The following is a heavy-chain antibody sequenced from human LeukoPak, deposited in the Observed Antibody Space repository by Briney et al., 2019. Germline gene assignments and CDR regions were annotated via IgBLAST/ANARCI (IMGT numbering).Heavy chain of an antibody. CDR3: ASLPAVAGHLDS. CDR2: IWYDGSFK. CDR1: GFTFSSYW. J-gene: IGHJ4*02. V-gene: IGHV3-33*08. D-gene: IGHD6-19*01. Sequence: GGSLRLSCAASGFTFSSYWMHWVRQAPGKGLEWVAVIWYDGSFKYYADSVKGRFTISRDNSRDTLYLQMSSLRAEDTAVYYCASLPAVAGHLDSWGKGTLVTVSS.